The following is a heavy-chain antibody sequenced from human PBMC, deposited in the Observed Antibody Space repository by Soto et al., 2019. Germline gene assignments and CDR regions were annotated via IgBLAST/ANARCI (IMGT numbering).Heavy chain of an antibody. CDR1: GGTFSSYG. J-gene: IGHJ4*02. CDR2: ISAYNGNT. CDR3: ARLHCSGGSCYSLPLDY. V-gene: IGHV1-18*01. Sequence: ASVKVSCKASGGTFSSYGISWVRQAPGQGLEWMGWISAYNGNTNYAQKLQGRVTMTTDTSTSTAYMELRSLRSDDTAVYYCARLHCSGGSCYSLPLDYWGQGTLVTVSS. D-gene: IGHD2-15*01.